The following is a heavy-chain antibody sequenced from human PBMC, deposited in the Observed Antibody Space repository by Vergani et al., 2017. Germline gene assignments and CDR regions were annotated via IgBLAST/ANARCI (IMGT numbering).Heavy chain of an antibody. CDR1: GFSFPGYA. Sequence: EVQLVESGGGLVQPGGSLRLSCEASGFSFPGYAMSWVRQAPGKGLEWVSSVSGSSATPYYADSVKGRFIISRDNSKNSLYLQMNSLRAEDTALYYCAKEINEYSSSASLDYWGQGTLVTVSS. D-gene: IGHD6-6*01. V-gene: IGHV3-23*04. CDR2: VSGSSATP. CDR3: AKEINEYSSSASLDY. J-gene: IGHJ4*02.